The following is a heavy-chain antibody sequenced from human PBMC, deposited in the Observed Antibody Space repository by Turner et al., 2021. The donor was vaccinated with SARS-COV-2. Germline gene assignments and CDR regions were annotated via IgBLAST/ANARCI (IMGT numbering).Heavy chain of an antibody. CDR1: GCSISSSSYY. J-gene: IGHJ4*02. D-gene: IGHD3-10*01. V-gene: IGHV4-39*02. CDR3: ARLRFYGSGRYFDY. CDR2: IYYSGST. Sequence: QLQLQESGPGLVKPSETLSLTCTVSGCSISSSSYYWGWIRQPPGKGLEWIGNIYYSGSTYYNPSLKSRVTISVDTSKNHFSLKLSSVTAADTAMYYCARLRFYGSGRYFDYWGQGTLVTVSS.